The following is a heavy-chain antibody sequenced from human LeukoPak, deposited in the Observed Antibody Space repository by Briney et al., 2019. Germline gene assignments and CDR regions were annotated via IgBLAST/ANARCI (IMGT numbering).Heavy chain of an antibody. CDR2: ISYSGSA. CDR1: GGSISSSNYY. Sequence: SETLSLTCTVSGGSISSSNYYWGWIRQPPGKGLEWIGSISYSGSAYYNPSLKSRVTISVDTSKNQFSLKLSSVTAADTAVYYCARHLLPSRGNTYGPVGGEWGQGILVTVSS. V-gene: IGHV4-39*01. D-gene: IGHD5-18*01. J-gene: IGHJ4*02. CDR3: ARHLLPSRGNTYGPVGGE.